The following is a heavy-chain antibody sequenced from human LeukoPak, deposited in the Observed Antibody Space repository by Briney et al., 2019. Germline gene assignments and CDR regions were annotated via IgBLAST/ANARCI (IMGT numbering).Heavy chain of an antibody. Sequence: GGSLRLSCAASGFTVSSNYMSWVRQAPGKGLEWVSVIYSGGSTYYADSVKGRFTISRDNSKNTLYPQMNSLRAEDTAVYYCARAPSSGWPLDYWGQGTLVTVSS. CDR3: ARAPSSGWPLDY. CDR1: GFTVSSNY. CDR2: IYSGGST. V-gene: IGHV3-53*01. J-gene: IGHJ4*02. D-gene: IGHD6-19*01.